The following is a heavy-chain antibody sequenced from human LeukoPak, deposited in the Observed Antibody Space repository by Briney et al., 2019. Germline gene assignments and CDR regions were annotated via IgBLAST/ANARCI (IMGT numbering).Heavy chain of an antibody. V-gene: IGHV4-59*08. D-gene: IGHD3-22*01. CDR3: ARSYYDSSGYHFDY. CDR1: GRSISSYY. Sequence: PSETLSLTCTVSGRSISSYYWSWIRQPPGKGLEWIGYIYYSGSTNYTPSLKSRVTISVDTSKNQFSLKLSSVTAADTAVYYCARSYYDSSGYHFDYWGQGTLVTVSS. J-gene: IGHJ4*02. CDR2: IYYSGST.